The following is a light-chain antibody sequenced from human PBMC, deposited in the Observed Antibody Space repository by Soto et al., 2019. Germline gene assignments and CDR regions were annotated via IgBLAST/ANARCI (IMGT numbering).Light chain of an antibody. CDR3: AVWDDSLSGRV. V-gene: IGLV1-47*01. Sequence: QSVLTQPPSASGTPGQRVTISCSGSSSNIGSNYVSWHQQFPGTAPKLLIHRNNQRPSGVPARFSGSKSSTSASLAISGLRSEDEADYYCAVWDDSLSGRVFGGGTKLTLL. CDR1: SSNIGSNY. J-gene: IGLJ3*02. CDR2: RNN.